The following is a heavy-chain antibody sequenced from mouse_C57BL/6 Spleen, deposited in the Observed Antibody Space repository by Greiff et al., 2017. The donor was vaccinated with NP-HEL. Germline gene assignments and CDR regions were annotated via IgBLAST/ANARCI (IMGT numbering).Heavy chain of an antibody. CDR3: ARSLVLRYPLLDY. J-gene: IGHJ2*01. CDR2: IHPNSGST. Sequence: QVQLQQPGAELVKPGASVQLSCKASGYTFTSYWMHWVKQRPGQGLEWIGMIHPNSGSTNYNEKFKSKATLTVDKSSSTAYMQLSSLTSEDSAVYYCARSLVLRYPLLDYWGQGTTLTVSS. V-gene: IGHV1-64*01. CDR1: GYTFTSYW. D-gene: IGHD1-1*01.